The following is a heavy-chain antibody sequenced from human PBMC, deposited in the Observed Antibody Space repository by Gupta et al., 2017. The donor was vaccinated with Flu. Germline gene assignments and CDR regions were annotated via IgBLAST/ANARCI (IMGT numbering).Heavy chain of an antibody. V-gene: IGHV1-69*06. Sequence: QVQLVQSGAEVKKPGSSVKVSCKASGGTFSSYAISWVRQAPGQGLEWMGGIIPIFGTANYAQKFQGRVTITADKSTSTAYMELSSLRSEDTAVYYCARANSSSWFPSIGYYYYYYMDVWGKGTTVTVSS. CDR1: GGTFSSYA. CDR3: ARANSSSWFPSIGYYYYYYMDV. J-gene: IGHJ6*03. CDR2: IIPIFGTA. D-gene: IGHD6-13*01.